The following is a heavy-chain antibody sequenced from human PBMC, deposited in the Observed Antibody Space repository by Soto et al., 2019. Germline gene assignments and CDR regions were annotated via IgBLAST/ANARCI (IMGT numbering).Heavy chain of an antibody. J-gene: IGHJ6*02. CDR3: ARAGMWRGNYYYYYGMDV. Sequence: QVQLVQSGAEVKKTGSSVKVSCKASGGTFSSYAISWVRQAPGQGLEWMGGIIPIFGTANYAQKFQGRVTITADESTSTAYMELSSLRSEDTAVYYCARAGMWRGNYYYYYGMDVWGQGTTVTVSS. CDR1: GGTFSSYA. D-gene: IGHD2-21*01. V-gene: IGHV1-69*01. CDR2: IIPIFGTA.